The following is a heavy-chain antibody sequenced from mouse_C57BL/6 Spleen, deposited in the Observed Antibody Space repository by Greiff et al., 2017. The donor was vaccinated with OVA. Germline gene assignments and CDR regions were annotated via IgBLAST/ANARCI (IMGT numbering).Heavy chain of an antibody. CDR3: ARKEDSAGYRSFAD. V-gene: IGHV1-64*01. D-gene: IGHD3-2*02. CDR2: IHPNSGST. Sequence: VQLQQPGAELVKPGASVKLSCKASGYTFTSYWMHWVKQRPGQGLEWIGMIHPNSGSTNYNEKFKSKATLTVDKSSSTAYMQLSSLTSEDSLVYYGARKEDSAGYRSFADWGQGTLVTVSA. CDR1: GYTFTSYW. J-gene: IGHJ3*01.